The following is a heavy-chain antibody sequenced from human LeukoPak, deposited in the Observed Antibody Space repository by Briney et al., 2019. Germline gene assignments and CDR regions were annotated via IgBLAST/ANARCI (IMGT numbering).Heavy chain of an antibody. Sequence: SETLSLTCTVTGGSVSSGNFYWSWIRQPPGKGLEWIGYIYYSGSTNYNPSFKSRVTISVDTSKNQFSLNLSSVTAADTAVFYCARVSYGDNHFDIWGRGTMVTVSS. D-gene: IGHD4-23*01. V-gene: IGHV4-61*01. CDR3: ARVSYGDNHFDI. J-gene: IGHJ3*02. CDR1: GGSVSSGNFY. CDR2: IYYSGST.